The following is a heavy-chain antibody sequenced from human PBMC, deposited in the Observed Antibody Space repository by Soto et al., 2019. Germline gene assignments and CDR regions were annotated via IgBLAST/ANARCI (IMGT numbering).Heavy chain of an antibody. J-gene: IGHJ4*02. CDR2: ISAYNGNT. V-gene: IGHV1-18*04. Sequence: ASVKVSCKASGYTFTSYGISWVRQAPGQGLEWMGWISAYNGNTNYAQKLQGRVTMTTDTSTSTAYMELRSLRSDDTAVYYCARATPHECSGYREYWGQGTLGIVSS. CDR1: GYTFTSYG. CDR3: ARATPHECSGYREY. D-gene: IGHD3-22*01.